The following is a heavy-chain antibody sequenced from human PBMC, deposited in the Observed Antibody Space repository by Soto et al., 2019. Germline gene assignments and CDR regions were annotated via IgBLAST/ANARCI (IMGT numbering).Heavy chain of an antibody. CDR3: ARAAGERKLEPVGWFDP. J-gene: IGHJ5*02. D-gene: IGHD1-1*01. CDR1: GFTFSSYS. V-gene: IGHV3-48*01. Sequence: GGSLRLSCAASGFTFSSYSMNWVRQAPGKGLEWVSYISSSSSTIYYADSVKGRFTISRDNAKNSLYLQMNSLRAEDTAVYYCARAAGERKLEPVGWFDPWGQGTLVTVSS. CDR2: ISSSSSTI.